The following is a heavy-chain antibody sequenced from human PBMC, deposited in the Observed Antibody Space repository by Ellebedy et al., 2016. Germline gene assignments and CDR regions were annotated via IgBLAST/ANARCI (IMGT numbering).Heavy chain of an antibody. CDR1: GFTFSDAW. J-gene: IGHJ4*02. CDR2: IKSKTAGGTI. CDR3: AIVGRWPGY. V-gene: IGHV3-15*01. D-gene: IGHD5-24*01. Sequence: GESLKISCAASGFTFSDAWMSWVRQAPGKGLEWVGRIKSKTAGGTIDYAAPVKGRFTISRDDSKNTLYPHMNSLKTEDSGRYYCAIVGRWPGYWGQGTLVTVSS.